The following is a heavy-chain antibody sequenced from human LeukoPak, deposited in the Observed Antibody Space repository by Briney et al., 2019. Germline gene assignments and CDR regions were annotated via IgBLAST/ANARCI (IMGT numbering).Heavy chain of an antibody. CDR3: ARENGAFSPFGY. CDR1: VGSITGTNW. Sequence: SETLSLTCGVSVGSITGTNWGSWVRQPPGQGLEWIGEVSLSGLTNYNPSLSSRVIMALDTSKNHLSLHLTSVTAADTAVYYCARENGAFSPFGYWCQGYLVTVLS. J-gene: IGHJ4*02. CDR2: VSLSGLT. V-gene: IGHV4-4*02. D-gene: IGHD2-8*01.